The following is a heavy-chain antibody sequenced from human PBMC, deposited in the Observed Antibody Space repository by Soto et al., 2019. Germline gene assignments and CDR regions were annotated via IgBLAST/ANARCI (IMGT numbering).Heavy chain of an antibody. CDR1: GFTFSSYA. J-gene: IGHJ4*02. CDR3: ARDRFGYTQPIHY. CDR2: ISGSGDST. Sequence: GGSLRLSCAASGFTFSSYAMSWVRQAPGKGLEWVSIISGSGDSTYYADSVKGRFTISRDNPKNTLYLQMNSLRAEDTAVYYCARDRFGYTQPIHYWGQGALVTVSS. V-gene: IGHV3-23*01. D-gene: IGHD5-18*01.